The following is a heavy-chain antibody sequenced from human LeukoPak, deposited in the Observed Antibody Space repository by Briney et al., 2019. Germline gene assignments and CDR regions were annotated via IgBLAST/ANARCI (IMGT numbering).Heavy chain of an antibody. J-gene: IGHJ4*02. CDR1: GFTFGSCA. Sequence: GGSLRLSCTASGFTFGSCAMHWVRQAPGKGLEWVAVISYDGSNKYYADSVKGRFTISRDNSKNTLYLQMNSLRAEDTAVYYCAREITPWFGELYDYWGQGTLVTVSS. CDR3: AREITPWFGELYDY. CDR2: ISYDGSNK. V-gene: IGHV3-30*04. D-gene: IGHD3-10*01.